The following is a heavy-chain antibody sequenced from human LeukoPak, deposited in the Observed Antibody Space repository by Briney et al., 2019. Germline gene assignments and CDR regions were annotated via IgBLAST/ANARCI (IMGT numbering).Heavy chain of an antibody. V-gene: IGHV3-23*01. D-gene: IGHD7-27*01. CDR3: VKGNWGDC. CDR2: IHSSADNT. J-gene: IGHJ4*02. CDR1: GFTFSEYD. Sequence: GGSLRLSCATSGFTFSEYDMNWVRQAPGKGLEWVSSIHSSADNTYYADSVKGRFTISRDNSKNTVHLQMDSLRVDDTAIYLCVKGNWGDCWGQGTQVTVSS.